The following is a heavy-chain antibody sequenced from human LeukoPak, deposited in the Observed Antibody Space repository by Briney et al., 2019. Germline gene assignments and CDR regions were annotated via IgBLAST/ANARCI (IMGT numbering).Heavy chain of an antibody. D-gene: IGHD5-18*01. CDR1: GFTFSNYA. V-gene: IGHV3-23*01. J-gene: IGHJ4*02. CDR2: IDGDGSPT. Sequence: PGGSLRLSCATSGFTFSNYAMNWVRQSPGKGLEWVSGIDGDGSPTYIADSVKGRFTISRDNSESKLYLQMNSLTADDTALYYCAKDVRGYRRPLDYWGQGTLVIVSS. CDR3: AKDVRGYRRPLDY.